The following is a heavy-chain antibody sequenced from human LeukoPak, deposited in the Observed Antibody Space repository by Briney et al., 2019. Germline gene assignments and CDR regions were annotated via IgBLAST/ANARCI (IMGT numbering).Heavy chain of an antibody. CDR1: GFTFRNYA. CDR2: ISGSGDVT. CDR3: AKDPRGMIVAVRAFDI. J-gene: IGHJ3*02. D-gene: IGHD3-22*01. V-gene: IGHV3-23*01. Sequence: QPGGALRLSCVASGFTFRNYAMTWVRQAPGKGLEWVSTISGSGDVTSYEDSVKGRFTISRDTSKNLLYLQMNSLRAEDTAVYYCAKDPRGMIVAVRAFDIWGQGTMVTVSS.